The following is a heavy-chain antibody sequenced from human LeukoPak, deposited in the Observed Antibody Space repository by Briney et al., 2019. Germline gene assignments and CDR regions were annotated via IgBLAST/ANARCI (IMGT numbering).Heavy chain of an antibody. CDR2: ISGSGGST. Sequence: PGGSLRLSCAASGFTFSSYAMNWVRQAPGKGLEWVSVISGSGGSTYYADSVKGRFTISRDNSKNTLYLQMNSLRAEDTAVYYCARVPKAARRAFDIWGQGTMVTVSS. J-gene: IGHJ3*02. CDR1: GFTFSSYA. D-gene: IGHD6-6*01. CDR3: ARVPKAARRAFDI. V-gene: IGHV3-23*01.